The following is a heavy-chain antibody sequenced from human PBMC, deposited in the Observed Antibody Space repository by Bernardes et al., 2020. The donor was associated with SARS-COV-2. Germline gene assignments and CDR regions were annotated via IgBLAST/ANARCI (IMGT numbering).Heavy chain of an antibody. CDR1: GFTFDDYA. D-gene: IGHD4-17*01. J-gene: IGHJ4*02. CDR2: ISWNSGSI. Sequence: GGSLRLSCAASGFTFDDYAMHWVRQAPGKGLEWVSGISWNSGSIGYADSVKGRFTISRDNAKNSLYLQMNSLRAEDTALYYCAKGPPPYGDYGSLDYWGQGTLVTVSS. CDR3: AKGPPPYGDYGSLDY. V-gene: IGHV3-9*01.